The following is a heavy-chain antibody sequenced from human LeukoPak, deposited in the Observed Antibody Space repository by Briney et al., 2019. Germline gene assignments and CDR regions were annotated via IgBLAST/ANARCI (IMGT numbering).Heavy chain of an antibody. CDR3: ARWPVFSSPKDAFDI. CDR2: IKHDGSEE. J-gene: IGHJ3*02. V-gene: IGHV3-7*01. Sequence: GGSLRLSCAASGITFSSLWMSWFRQAPGKGLEWVADIKHDGSEEHYVASVKGRFTISRDNAKLYLQMNSLRAEDTAVYYCARWPVFSSPKDAFDIWGQGTMVTVSS. CDR1: GITFSSLW. D-gene: IGHD6-13*01.